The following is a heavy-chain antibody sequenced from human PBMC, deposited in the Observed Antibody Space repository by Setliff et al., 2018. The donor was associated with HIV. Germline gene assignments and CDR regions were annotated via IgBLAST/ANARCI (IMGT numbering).Heavy chain of an antibody. D-gene: IGHD3-9*01. CDR3: ARAHYDIGNHYMDV. Sequence: SETLSLTFTVSGGSMSSSSYYWGWIRQPPGKGLEWIGSIYYSGSTYYNPSLKSRVTISVDTSKNQFSLKLSSVTAADTAVFYCARAHYDIGNHYMDVWGKGTTVTVSS. CDR1: GGSMSSSSYY. CDR2: IYYSGST. V-gene: IGHV4-39*07. J-gene: IGHJ6*03.